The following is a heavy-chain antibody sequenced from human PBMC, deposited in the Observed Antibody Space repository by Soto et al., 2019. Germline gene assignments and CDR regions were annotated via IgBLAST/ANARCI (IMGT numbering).Heavy chain of an antibody. Sequence: QVQLQESGPGLVKPSQTLSLTCTVSGGSISSGDYYWSWIRQPPGKGLEWIGYIYYSGSTYYNPSLKXRVTISVDMSKNQFSLKLSSVTAAXXXXXXXXRENDYGEGXXXXXPWGQG. D-gene: IGHD4-17*01. CDR3: XRENDYGEGXXXXXP. CDR1: GGSISSGDYY. V-gene: IGHV4-30-4*01. J-gene: IGHJ5*02. CDR2: IYYSGST.